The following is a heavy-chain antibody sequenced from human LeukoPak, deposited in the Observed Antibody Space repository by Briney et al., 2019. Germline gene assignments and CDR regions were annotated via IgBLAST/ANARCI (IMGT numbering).Heavy chain of an antibody. CDR3: AKEKNSYSSSSGQGY. CDR1: GFTFSSYG. D-gene: IGHD6-6*01. CDR2: IRYDGSNK. Sequence: GGSLRLSCAASGFTFSSYGMHWVRQAPGKGLEWVAFIRYDGSNKYYADSGKGRLTISRDNSKNTLYLQMTSLRGDDTAVYHCAKEKNSYSSSSGQGYWCQGTLVTVTS. J-gene: IGHJ4*02. V-gene: IGHV3-30*02.